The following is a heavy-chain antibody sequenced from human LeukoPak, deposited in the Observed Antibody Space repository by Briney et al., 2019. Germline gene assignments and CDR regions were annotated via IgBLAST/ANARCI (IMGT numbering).Heavy chain of an antibody. D-gene: IGHD3-16*02. CDR3: ARSLSGELSYTLDY. CDR1: GYTFTSYY. V-gene: IGHV1-69*13. CDR2: IIPIFGTA. J-gene: IGHJ4*02. Sequence: SVKVSCKASGYTFTSYYMHWVRQAPGQGLEWMGGIIPIFGTANYAQKFQGRVTITADESTSTAYMELSSLRSEDTAVYYCARSLSGELSYTLDYWGQGTLVTVSS.